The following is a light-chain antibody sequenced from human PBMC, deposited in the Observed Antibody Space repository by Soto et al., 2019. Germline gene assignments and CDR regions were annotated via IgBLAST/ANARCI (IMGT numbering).Light chain of an antibody. Sequence: QSVLTQPASVSGSPGQSVTISCTGTSSDVGGYNYVSWHQQHPGKAPKVMIYDVSKRPSGVPDRFSGSKSGNTASLTISGLQAEDEADYYCCSYAGSPYVFGTGTKVTVL. J-gene: IGLJ1*01. CDR2: DVS. CDR3: CSYAGSPYV. CDR1: SSDVGGYNY. V-gene: IGLV2-11*01.